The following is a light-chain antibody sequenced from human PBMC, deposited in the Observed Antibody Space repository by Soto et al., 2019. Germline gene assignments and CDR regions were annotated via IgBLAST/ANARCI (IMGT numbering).Light chain of an antibody. Sequence: QSALTQPVSVSGSPGQSITISCTGTSSDVGGYNYVSWYQQHPGKAPKLMIYEVTKRPSGVSNRFSGSKSGNTASLTISGLQAEDEAHYYCSSYTSDNRDYVFGTGTKVTVL. CDR2: EVT. CDR3: SSYTSDNRDYV. J-gene: IGLJ1*01. V-gene: IGLV2-14*01. CDR1: SSDVGGYNY.